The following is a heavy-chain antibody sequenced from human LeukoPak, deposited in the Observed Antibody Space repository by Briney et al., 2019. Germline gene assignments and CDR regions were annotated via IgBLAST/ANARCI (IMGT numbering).Heavy chain of an antibody. J-gene: IGHJ4*02. CDR2: ISAYNGNI. V-gene: IGHV1-18*01. D-gene: IGHD3-22*01. Sequence: ASVKVSCKASGHTFTSYGISWVRQAPGQGLEWMGWISAYNGNIRSAQKFQGRVTMTTDISTSTAYMELRSLRSDDTAVYYCARDGYYYDTSGYPDYWGQGALVTVSS. CDR1: GHTFTSYG. CDR3: ARDGYYYDTSGYPDY.